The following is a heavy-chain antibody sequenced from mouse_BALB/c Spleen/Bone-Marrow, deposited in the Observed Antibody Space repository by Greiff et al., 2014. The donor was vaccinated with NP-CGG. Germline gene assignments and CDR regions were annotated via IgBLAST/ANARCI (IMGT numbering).Heavy chain of an antibody. J-gene: IGHJ4*01. Sequence: EVQLQQSGPELVKPGASMTISCTASGYSFTGYTMNWVKQSHGKNLEWIGLINPYNGGTSYNQKFKGKATLTVDKSSSTAYMELLSQTSKDSAVYYCARKGPYYRYDPYAMDYWGQGTSVTVSS. CDR3: ARKGPYYRYDPYAMDY. CDR1: GYSFTGYT. V-gene: IGHV1-18*01. CDR2: INPYNGGT. D-gene: IGHD2-14*01.